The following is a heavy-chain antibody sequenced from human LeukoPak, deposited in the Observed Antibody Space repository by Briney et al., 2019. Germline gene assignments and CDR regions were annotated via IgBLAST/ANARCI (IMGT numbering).Heavy chain of an antibody. CDR2: IKQDGSEK. CDR3: ARDVEYSYGYEYYYYGMDV. D-gene: IGHD5-18*01. Sequence: GGSLRLSCAASGFTFSGYWMSWVRQAPGKGLEWVANIKQDGSEKYYVDSVKSRFTISRDNAKNSLYLQMNSLRAEDTAVYYCARDVEYSYGYEYYYYGMDVWGQGTTVTVSS. J-gene: IGHJ6*02. CDR1: GFTFSGYW. V-gene: IGHV3-7*01.